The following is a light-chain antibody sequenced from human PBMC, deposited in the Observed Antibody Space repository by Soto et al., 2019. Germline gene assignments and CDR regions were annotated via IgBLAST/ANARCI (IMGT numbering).Light chain of an antibody. Sequence: DIQMTQSPSTLSASVGERVTITCRASQSISSWLAWYQQKPGKAPKLLIYDASSLESGVPSMFSGSGSWTEFTLTISSLQPDDFATYYCQQYNSYSLTWTSGQGTKVEIK. CDR3: QQYNSYSLTWT. CDR1: QSISSW. J-gene: IGKJ1*01. V-gene: IGKV1-5*01. CDR2: DAS.